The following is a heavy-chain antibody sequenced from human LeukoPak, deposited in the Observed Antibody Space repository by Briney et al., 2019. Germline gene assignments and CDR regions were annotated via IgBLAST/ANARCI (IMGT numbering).Heavy chain of an antibody. CDR3: AADRYYDILTGYPGFDY. CDR2: IVVGSGNT. D-gene: IGHD3-9*01. CDR1: GFTFTSYA. V-gene: IGHV1-58*02. Sequence: SVKVSCKASGFTFTSYAMQWVRQARGQRLEWIGWIVVGSGNTNYAQKFQERVTITRDMSTSTAYMELSSLRSEDTAVYYCAADRYYDILTGYPGFDYWGQGTLVTVSS. J-gene: IGHJ4*02.